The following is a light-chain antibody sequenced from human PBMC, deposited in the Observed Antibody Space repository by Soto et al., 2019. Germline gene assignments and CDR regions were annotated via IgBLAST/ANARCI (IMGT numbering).Light chain of an antibody. Sequence: AIQMTQSPSSLSASVGDRVTITCRASQGVSNDVGWYQQKPGKAPRLLIYAASTLQSGVPSRFSGSQSATDFTLTIISLQPEDFATYYCLQDFAYPLTFGGGTKVEIK. J-gene: IGKJ4*01. CDR1: QGVSND. CDR3: LQDFAYPLT. V-gene: IGKV1-6*01. CDR2: AAS.